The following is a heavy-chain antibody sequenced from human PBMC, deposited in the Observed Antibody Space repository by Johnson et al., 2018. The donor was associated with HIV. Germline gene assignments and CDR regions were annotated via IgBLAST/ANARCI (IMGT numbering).Heavy chain of an antibody. CDR1: GFTFSSYA. CDR3: AKSNSLGGAGYQPHDAFDI. D-gene: IGHD3-9*01. CDR2: ISYDGSNK. J-gene: IGHJ3*02. Sequence: QVQLVESGGGVVQPGRSLRLSCAASGFTFSSYAMHWVRQAPGKGLEWVAVISYDGSNKYYADSVKGRFTISSDNSKNKLYLQMNSLRAEDTAVYYCAKSNSLGGAGYQPHDAFDIWGQGTMVTVYS. V-gene: IGHV3-30*18.